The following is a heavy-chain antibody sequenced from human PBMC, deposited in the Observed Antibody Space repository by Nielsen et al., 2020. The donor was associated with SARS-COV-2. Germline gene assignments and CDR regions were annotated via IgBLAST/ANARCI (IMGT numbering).Heavy chain of an antibody. J-gene: IGHJ4*02. CDR1: GFTFSNYV. Sequence: GESLKISCSASGFTFSNYVMNWVRQAPGKGLEYVSNISLNGDSTYYADSVKGRFTISRDNSKNTLYLQMSSLRAEDTAVYYCVKGGYGDLFFDFWGQGTLVTVSS. CDR3: VKGGYGDLFFDF. CDR2: ISLNGDST. V-gene: IGHV3-64D*08. D-gene: IGHD4-17*01.